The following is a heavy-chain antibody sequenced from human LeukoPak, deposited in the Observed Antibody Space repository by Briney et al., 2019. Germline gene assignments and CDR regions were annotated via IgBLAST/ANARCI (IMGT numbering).Heavy chain of an antibody. D-gene: IGHD1-26*01. Sequence: GGSLRLSCAASGFTFSSYSMNWVRQAPGKGLEWVSYISSSSNTIYYADSVKGRFTISRDNAQNSLYLQMNSLRDEDTAVYYCATSGSYRFDYWGQGTLVTVSS. J-gene: IGHJ4*02. CDR3: ATSGSYRFDY. CDR2: ISSSSNTI. V-gene: IGHV3-48*02. CDR1: GFTFSSYS.